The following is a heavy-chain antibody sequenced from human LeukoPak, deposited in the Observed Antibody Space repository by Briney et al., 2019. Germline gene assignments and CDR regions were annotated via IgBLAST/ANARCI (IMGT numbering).Heavy chain of an antibody. D-gene: IGHD2-2*01. Sequence: GGSLRLSCAASGFTFSNYALAWVRQAPGKGLEWVSTIGGSGATTYYADSVKGRFTISRDTSKNTLYLQMNSLRVEDTAVYYCARQLVVPAAFDYWGQGTLVTVSS. CDR3: ARQLVVPAAFDY. V-gene: IGHV3-23*01. J-gene: IGHJ4*02. CDR1: GFTFSNYA. CDR2: IGGSGATT.